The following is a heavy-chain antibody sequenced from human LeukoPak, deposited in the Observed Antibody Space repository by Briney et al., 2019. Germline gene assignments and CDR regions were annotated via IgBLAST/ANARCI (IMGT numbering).Heavy chain of an antibody. J-gene: IGHJ4*02. CDR1: GGSISSYY. V-gene: IGHV4-59*01. Sequence: KPSETLSLTCTVSGGSISSYYWSWIRQPPGKGLEWMGYIYYSGSTNYNPSLKSRVTISVDPSKTQFSLKLSSVPAADTAVYYCARGARGYSYGHFDYWGQGTLVTVSS. D-gene: IGHD5-18*01. CDR3: ARGARGYSYGHFDY. CDR2: IYYSGST.